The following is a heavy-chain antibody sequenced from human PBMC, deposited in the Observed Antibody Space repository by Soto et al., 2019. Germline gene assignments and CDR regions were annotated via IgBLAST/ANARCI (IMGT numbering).Heavy chain of an antibody. J-gene: IGHJ4*02. CDR1: GGSISSNSYY. CDR3: ARRGSSSWYGY. CDR2: IYYSGST. Sequence: QLQLQESGPGLVKPSETLSLTCTVSGGSISSNSYYWGWIRQPPGKGLEWIGGIYYSGSTYYNPSLKRRVPISVDTAKNQFSLKLSSVTAADTAVYYCARRGSSSWYGYWGQGTLVTVSS. V-gene: IGHV4-39*01. D-gene: IGHD6-13*01.